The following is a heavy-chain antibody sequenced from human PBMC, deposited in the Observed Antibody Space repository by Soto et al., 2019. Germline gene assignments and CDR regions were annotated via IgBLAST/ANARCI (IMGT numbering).Heavy chain of an antibody. D-gene: IGHD4-17*01. J-gene: IGHJ4*02. CDR1: GGSISSSSYY. Sequence: SETLSLTCTVSGGSISSSSYYWGWIRQPPGKGLEWIGSIYYSGSTYYNPSLKSRVTISVDTSKTQFSLKRSSVTAADTAVYYCARHHLYYGDYDYWGQGTLVTVSS. CDR2: IYYSGST. CDR3: ARHHLYYGDYDY. V-gene: IGHV4-39*01.